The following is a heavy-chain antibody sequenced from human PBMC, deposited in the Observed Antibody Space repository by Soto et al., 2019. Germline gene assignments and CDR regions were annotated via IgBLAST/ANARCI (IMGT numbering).Heavy chain of an antibody. J-gene: IGHJ4*02. D-gene: IGHD6-13*01. V-gene: IGHV3-23*01. CDR2: MSGSGGST. CDR3: AKGYSSSWYGRYFDY. CDR1: GFTFSSHA. Sequence: GSLRLSCAASGFTFSSHAMSWVRQAPGKGLEWVSAMSGSGGSTYYADSVKGRFTISRDNSKNTLYLQMNSLRAEDTAVYYCAKGYSSSWYGRYFDYWGQGTLVTAPQ.